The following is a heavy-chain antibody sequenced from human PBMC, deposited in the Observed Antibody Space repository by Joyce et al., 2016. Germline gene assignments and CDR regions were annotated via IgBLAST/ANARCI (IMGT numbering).Heavy chain of an antibody. CDR2: ISHSGAT. D-gene: IGHD6-19*01. V-gene: IGHV4-34*01. CDR1: GGPFRGFF. J-gene: IGHJ4*02. CDR3: ARSQWLASLTY. Sequence: QVQLQQWGAGLLKPSETLSLTCAVSGGPFRGFFWTWIRQPPGKGLEWIGDISHSGATNYNSALKSRVTISIDTSKNQFSLKLSSLTAADTATYFCARSQWLASLTYCGQGTLVTVSS.